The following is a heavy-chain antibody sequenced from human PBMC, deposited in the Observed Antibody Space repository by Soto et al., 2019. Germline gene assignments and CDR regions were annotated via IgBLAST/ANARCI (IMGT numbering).Heavy chain of an antibody. CDR1: GYTFTSYA. D-gene: IGHD6-13*01. CDR3: ASSHIAAAPYGRDV. V-gene: IGHV1-3*01. Sequence: QVQLVQSGAEVKKPGASVKVSCKASGYTFTSYAMHWVRQAPGQRLEWMGWINAGNGNTKYSQKFQGRVTITRDTAASPAYMELSSLRSEETAVYYCASSHIAAAPYGRDVWGQGTTVTVSS. J-gene: IGHJ6*02. CDR2: INAGNGNT.